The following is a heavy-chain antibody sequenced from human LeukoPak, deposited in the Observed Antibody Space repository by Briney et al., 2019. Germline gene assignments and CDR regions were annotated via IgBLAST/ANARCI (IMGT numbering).Heavy chain of an antibody. CDR3: ATVADFDRSPTYN. J-gene: IGHJ4*02. CDR2: IRDDGSNE. CDR1: GFIFNNYG. Sequence: GGSLRLSCAASGFIFNNYGMHWVREAPGKGLQGVAFIRDDGSNEYYAESVKGRFTISTDNSKNTLYLQMNSLRAEDTAVYYCATVADFDRSPTYNWGQGTLVTVSS. V-gene: IGHV3-30*02. D-gene: IGHD3-9*01.